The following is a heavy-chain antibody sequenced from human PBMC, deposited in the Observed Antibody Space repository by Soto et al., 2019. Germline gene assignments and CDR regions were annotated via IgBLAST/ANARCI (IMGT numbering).Heavy chain of an antibody. CDR3: AKDRLWDIVVAEAERSAFDI. CDR1: GFTFSSYA. J-gene: IGHJ3*02. V-gene: IGHV3-23*01. Sequence: GGSLRLSCAASGFTFSSYAMSWDRQAPGKGLEWVSAISGSGGSTYYADSVKGRFTISRDNSKNTLYLQMNSLRAEDTAVYYCAKDRLWDIVVAEAERSAFDIWGQGTMVTVSS. D-gene: IGHD2-15*01. CDR2: ISGSGGST.